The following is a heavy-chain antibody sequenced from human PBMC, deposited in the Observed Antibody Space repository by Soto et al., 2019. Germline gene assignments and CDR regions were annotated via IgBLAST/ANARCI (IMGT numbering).Heavy chain of an antibody. Sequence: PGRSLRLAGAASGCAFSSSAMSWVLHVPGKGLEWVSAISDSVSLTYYADSVKGRFTISRDDSKNTLYLQMNSLRAEDTATYYCATQGSIAVAAWKSWGQGSLVTVSS. CDR2: ISDSVSLT. D-gene: IGHD6-19*01. V-gene: IGHV3-23*01. CDR3: ATQGSIAVAAWKS. J-gene: IGHJ5*02. CDR1: GCAFSSSA.